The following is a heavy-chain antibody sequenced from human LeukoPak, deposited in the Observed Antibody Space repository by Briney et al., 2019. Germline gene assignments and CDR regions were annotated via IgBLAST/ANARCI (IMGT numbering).Heavy chain of an antibody. CDR2: ISSSSSYI. V-gene: IGHV3-21*01. Sequence: SXNXXXXAPGKGLEWVSSISSSSSYIYYAASVKGRFTISRDNAKNSLYLQMNSLRAEDTAVYYCARGLNYWGQGTLVTVSS. D-gene: IGHD5/OR15-5a*01. CDR3: ARGLNY. CDR1: S. J-gene: IGHJ4*02.